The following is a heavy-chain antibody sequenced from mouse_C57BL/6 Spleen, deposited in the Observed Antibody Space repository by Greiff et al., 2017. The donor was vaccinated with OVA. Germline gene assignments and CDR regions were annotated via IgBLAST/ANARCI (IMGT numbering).Heavy chain of an antibody. CDR2: IYPGDGDT. V-gene: IGHV1-80*01. CDR3: ARMSSGYFDV. J-gene: IGHJ1*03. Sequence: QVQLKESGAELVKPGASVKISCKASGYAFSSYWMNWVKQRPGKGLEWIGQIYPGDGDTNYNGKFKGKATLTADKSSSTAYMELRSLTSEDSAVYFCARMSSGYFDVWGTGTTVTVSS. D-gene: IGHD1-1*01. CDR1: GYAFSSYW.